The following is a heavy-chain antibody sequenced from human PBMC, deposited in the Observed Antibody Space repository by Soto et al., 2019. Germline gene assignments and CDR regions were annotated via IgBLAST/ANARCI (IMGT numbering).Heavy chain of an antibody. D-gene: IGHD6-19*01. J-gene: IGHJ6*03. CDR1: GFTFSSYW. Sequence: GSLRLSCAASGFTFSSYWMSWVRQAPGKGLEWVANIKQDGSEKYYVDSVKGRFTISRDDSKNSLYLQMNSLKTEDTAVYYCARVETIAVATKYFSFYYYYMDVWGKGTTVTVSS. CDR3: ARVETIAVATKYFSFYYYYMDV. V-gene: IGHV3-7*05. CDR2: IKQDGSEK.